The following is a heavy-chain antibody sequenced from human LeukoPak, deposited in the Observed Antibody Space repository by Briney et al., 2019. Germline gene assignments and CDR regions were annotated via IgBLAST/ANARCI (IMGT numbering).Heavy chain of an antibody. Sequence: GGSLRLSCAASGFTFSIYAVTWVRQAPGKGLEWVSAISGSGGSTYHADSLKGRFTISRDTSKNTLYLQMNSLRAEDTAVYYCAKTVGDWGRYYFDYWGQGTLVTVSS. CDR1: GFTFSIYA. D-gene: IGHD7-27*01. CDR3: AKTVGDWGRYYFDY. J-gene: IGHJ4*02. CDR2: ISGSGGST. V-gene: IGHV3-23*01.